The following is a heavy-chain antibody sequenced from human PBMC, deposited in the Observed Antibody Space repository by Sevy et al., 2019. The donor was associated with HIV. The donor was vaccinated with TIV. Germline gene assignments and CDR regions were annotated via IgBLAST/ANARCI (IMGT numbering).Heavy chain of an antibody. CDR2: ISYDGSNK. V-gene: IGHV3-30-3*01. CDR1: GFTFSSYA. CDR3: ARAGGWITMVRGVFDY. Sequence: GGSLRLSCAASGFTFSSYAMHWVRQAPGKGLEWVAVISYDGSNKYYADSVKGRFTISRANSKNTLYLQMNSLRAEDTAVYYCARAGGWITMVRGVFDYWGQGTLVTVSS. J-gene: IGHJ4*02. D-gene: IGHD3-10*01.